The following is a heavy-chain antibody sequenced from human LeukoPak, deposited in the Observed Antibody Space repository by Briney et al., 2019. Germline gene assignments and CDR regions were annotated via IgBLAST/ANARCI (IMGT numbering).Heavy chain of an antibody. Sequence: SETLSLTCTVSGGSISSGGYYWSWIPQPPGKGLEWIAYIYETRHTGSNPSLKPRAIITLDASKNQFSLKLNSVTAADTAVYYCARQALRGGFDSWGQGTLVAVSP. CDR2: IYETRHT. CDR1: GGSISSGGYY. V-gene: IGHV4-61*08. J-gene: IGHJ4*02. D-gene: IGHD5-12*01. CDR3: ARQALRGGFDS.